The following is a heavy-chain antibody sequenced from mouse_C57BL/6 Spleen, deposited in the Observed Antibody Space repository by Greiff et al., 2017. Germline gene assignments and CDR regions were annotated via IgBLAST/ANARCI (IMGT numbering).Heavy chain of an antibody. CDR3: ARVYYGNYVFV. CDR2: ISSGSSTI. J-gene: IGHJ1*03. CDR1: GFTFSDYG. D-gene: IGHD2-1*01. Sequence: EVKLMESGGGLVKPGGSLKLSCAASGFTFSDYGMHWVRQAPEKGLEWVAYISSGSSTIYYADTVKGRFTISSDNAKNTLFLQMTSLRSEDTAMYYCARVYYGNYVFVWGTGTTVTVSS. V-gene: IGHV5-17*01.